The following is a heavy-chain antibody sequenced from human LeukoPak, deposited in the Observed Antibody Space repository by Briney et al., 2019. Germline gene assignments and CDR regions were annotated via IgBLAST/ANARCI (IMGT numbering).Heavy chain of an antibody. CDR1: EFPFSSYK. Sequence: GGPLKLPCPPSEFPFSSYKIKGVGQAPGKGLEWVSYISSSGSTIYYADSVKGRFTISRDNAKNSLYLLMNSLRAEDTAVYYCARRIQIWGQGTLVTVSS. CDR3: ARRIQI. J-gene: IGHJ4*02. V-gene: IGHV3-48*03. D-gene: IGHD2-21*01. CDR2: ISSSGSTI.